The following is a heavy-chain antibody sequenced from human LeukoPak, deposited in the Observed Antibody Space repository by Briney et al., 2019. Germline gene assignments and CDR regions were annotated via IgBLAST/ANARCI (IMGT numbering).Heavy chain of an antibody. D-gene: IGHD4-17*01. J-gene: IGHJ4*02. CDR1: GFTFSSYA. Sequence: PGGSLRLSCAASGFTFSSYAMSWVRQAPGKGLEWVSAISGSGGSTYYADSVKGRFTISRDNSKNTLYLQMNSLRAEDTAVYYCARDRHGDYYFDYWGQGTLVTVSS. CDR2: ISGSGGST. V-gene: IGHV3-23*01. CDR3: ARDRHGDYYFDY.